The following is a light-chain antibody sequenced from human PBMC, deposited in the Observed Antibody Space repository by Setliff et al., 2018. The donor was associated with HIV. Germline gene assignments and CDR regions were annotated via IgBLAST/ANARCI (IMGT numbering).Light chain of an antibody. CDR3: SSYISSSTLYV. V-gene: IGLV2-14*01. CDR2: EVS. CDR1: SSDVGGYNY. Sequence: QSALSQPASVSGSPGQSITISCTGTSSDVGGYNYASWYQQHPGKAPKLMIYEVSNRPSGVSNRFSGSKSGNTASLTISGLQAEDEADYYCSSYISSSTLYVFGTGTKVT. J-gene: IGLJ1*01.